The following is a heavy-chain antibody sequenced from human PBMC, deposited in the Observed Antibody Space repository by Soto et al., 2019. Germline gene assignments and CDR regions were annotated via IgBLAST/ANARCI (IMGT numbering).Heavy chain of an antibody. CDR3: ARIPYDNSGTIFDY. V-gene: IGHV3-53*01. D-gene: IGHD3-22*01. CDR1: GITVSSYY. J-gene: IGHJ4*02. Sequence: GGSLRLSCAVSGITVSSYYMSWVRQAAGKGLEWVPVIYAGTSTYYADSVKGRFTIYRDNSKNTLNLEMNSLRVEDTAVYYCARIPYDNSGTIFDYWGQGTLVTVSS. CDR2: IYAGTST.